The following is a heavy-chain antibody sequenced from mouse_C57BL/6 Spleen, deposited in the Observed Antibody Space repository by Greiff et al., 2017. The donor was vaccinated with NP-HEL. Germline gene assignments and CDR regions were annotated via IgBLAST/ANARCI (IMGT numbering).Heavy chain of an antibody. CDR3: ARNHYGSSSAWFAY. J-gene: IGHJ3*01. V-gene: IGHV2-9-1*01. Sequence: QVQLKESGPGLVAPSQSLSITCTVSGFSLTSYAISWVRQPPGKGLEWLGVIWTGGGTTYTSALKSRLSISKDNSKSQVFLKMNSLQTDDTARYYCARNHYGSSSAWFAYWGQGTLVTVSA. CDR2: IWTGGGT. D-gene: IGHD1-1*01. CDR1: GFSLTSYA.